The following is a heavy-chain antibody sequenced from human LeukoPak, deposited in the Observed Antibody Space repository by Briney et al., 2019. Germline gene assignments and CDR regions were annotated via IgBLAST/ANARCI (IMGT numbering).Heavy chain of an antibody. CDR3: ARVARHYHGSGRQKPNYFDH. CDR1: GFTFSSYS. CDR2: ISSSSSYI. D-gene: IGHD3-10*01. V-gene: IGHV3-21*01. J-gene: IGHJ4*02. Sequence: GGSLRLSCAASGFTFSSYSMNWVRQAPGKGLEWVSSISSSSSYIYYADSVKGRFTISRDNAKNSLYLQMNNLRAEDTAVYYCARVARHYHGSGRQKPNYFDHLGQGTLVTVSS.